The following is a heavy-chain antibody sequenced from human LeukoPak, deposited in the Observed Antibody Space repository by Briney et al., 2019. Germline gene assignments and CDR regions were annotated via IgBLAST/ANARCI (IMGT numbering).Heavy chain of an antibody. CDR2: TYYRSKWYN. Sequence: SQTLSLTCAISGDSVSSNSAAWNWIRQSPSRGLEWLGRTYYRSKWYNDYAVSVKSRITINPDTSKNQFSLQLSSVTAADTAVYYCAREASMDGYSTFDYWGQGTLVTVSS. CDR1: GDSVSSNSAA. J-gene: IGHJ4*02. D-gene: IGHD5-24*01. CDR3: AREASMDGYSTFDY. V-gene: IGHV6-1*01.